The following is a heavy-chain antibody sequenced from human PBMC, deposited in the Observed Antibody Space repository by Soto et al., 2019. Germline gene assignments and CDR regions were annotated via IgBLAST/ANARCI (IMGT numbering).Heavy chain of an antibody. J-gene: IGHJ4*02. D-gene: IGHD6-13*01. Sequence: ASVKVSCKASGCTFTSYYMHWVRQAPGQGLEWMGIINPSGGSTSYAQKFQGRVTMTRDTSTSTVYMELSSLRSEDTAVYYCAREGAPRIAAAGTVVDYCGQGTLVTVSS. CDR2: INPSGGST. V-gene: IGHV1-46*01. CDR1: GCTFTSYY. CDR3: AREGAPRIAAAGTVVDY.